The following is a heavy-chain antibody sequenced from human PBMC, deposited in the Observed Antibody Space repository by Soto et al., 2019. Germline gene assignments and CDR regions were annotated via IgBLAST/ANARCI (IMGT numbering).Heavy chain of an antibody. CDR2: ISGSGGST. CDR3: AKDQTADHNYDYIWGSYPPAPNWFDP. J-gene: IGHJ5*02. D-gene: IGHD3-16*02. CDR1: GFTFSSYA. Sequence: GGSLRLSCAASGFTFSSYAMSWVRQAPGKGLEWVSAISGSGGSTYYADSVKGRYTISRDNSKNTLYLQMNSLRAEDTAVYYCAKDQTADHNYDYIWGSYPPAPNWFDPWGQGTLVTVSS. V-gene: IGHV3-23*01.